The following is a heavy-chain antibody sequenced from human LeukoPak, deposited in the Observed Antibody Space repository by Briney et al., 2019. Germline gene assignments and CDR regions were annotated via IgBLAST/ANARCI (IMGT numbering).Heavy chain of an antibody. V-gene: IGHV3-23*01. D-gene: IGHD2-2*01. CDR2: LTGSGGST. Sequence: QPGGSLRLSCAASGFTFSSSSMSLVRQAPGKGLEWVSALTGSGGSTYYADSVKGRFTISRDNSKETLFLQMNSLRAEDTAVYYCAKDLAPAAYWGQGTLVTVSS. CDR3: AKDLAPAAY. J-gene: IGHJ4*02. CDR1: GFTFSSSS.